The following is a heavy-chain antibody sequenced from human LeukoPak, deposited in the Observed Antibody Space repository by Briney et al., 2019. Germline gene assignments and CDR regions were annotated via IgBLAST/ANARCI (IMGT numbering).Heavy chain of an antibody. J-gene: IGHJ4*02. CDR1: GGSISSGDYY. CDR3: AGFKWELRGFDS. V-gene: IGHV4-30-4*08. CDR2: IYYSGST. Sequence: SQTLSLTCTVSGGSISSGDYYWSWIRQPPGTGLEWIGYIYYSGSTYYNPSLKSRVTISVDTSKNQCSLKLSSVTAADTAVYYCAGFKWELRGFDSWGQGTLVTVSS. D-gene: IGHD1-26*01.